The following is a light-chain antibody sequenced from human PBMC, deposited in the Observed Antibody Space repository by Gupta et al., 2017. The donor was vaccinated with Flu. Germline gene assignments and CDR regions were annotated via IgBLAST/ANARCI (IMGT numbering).Light chain of an antibody. V-gene: IGLV1-40*01. J-gene: IGLJ1*01. CDR2: GNS. CDR1: SSNIGAGYD. Sequence: SVLTQPLSLSVAPEQRLTIPCTGSSSNIGAGYDVHWYQQLPGTAPKLLIYGNSNRPSGVPDRFSGSKSGTSASLAITGLQAEDEADYYCQSYDSSLSGLYVFGTGTKVTVL. CDR3: QSYDSSLSGLYV.